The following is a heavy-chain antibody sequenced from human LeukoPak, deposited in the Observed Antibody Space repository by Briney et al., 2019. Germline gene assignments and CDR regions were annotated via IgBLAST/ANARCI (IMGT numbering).Heavy chain of an antibody. Sequence: GGSLRLSSAASGFTFSSYGMHWVRQAPGKGRGWVSFIRYDGSNKYYADSVKCRFTISRDNSKNTLYLQMNSLRAEDMAVYYCAKLVGAYCGGDCYVWGQGTLVTVRS. CDR2: IRYDGSNK. J-gene: IGHJ4*02. D-gene: IGHD2-21*01. CDR1: GFTFSSYG. V-gene: IGHV3-30*02. CDR3: AKLVGAYCGGDCYV.